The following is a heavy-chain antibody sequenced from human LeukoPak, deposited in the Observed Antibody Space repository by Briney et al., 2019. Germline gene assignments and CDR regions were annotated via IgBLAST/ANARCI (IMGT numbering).Heavy chain of an antibody. D-gene: IGHD4-17*01. Sequence: PGGSPRLSCAASGFTFSNHWISWVRQAPGKGLEWVANIKEDGSEKYYVDSVKGRFTLSRDNAKNSLYLQMNSLRAEDTAVYYCARGHYGLDCWGQGTLVIVSS. CDR2: IKEDGSEK. CDR1: GFTFSNHW. V-gene: IGHV3-7*01. J-gene: IGHJ4*02. CDR3: ARGHYGLDC.